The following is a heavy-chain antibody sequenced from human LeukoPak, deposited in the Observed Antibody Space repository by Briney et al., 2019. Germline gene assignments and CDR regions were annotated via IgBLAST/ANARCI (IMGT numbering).Heavy chain of an antibody. Sequence: SETLSLTCTVPGVSINTYFWSWIRQPPGKGLECIGYVYYTGITNYNPSLKSRVSISLDTSKNQFSLRLNSVTAAETAVYYCASQLGGTTFHWGQGTLITVSS. D-gene: IGHD1/OR15-1a*01. J-gene: IGHJ4*02. V-gene: IGHV4-59*01. CDR1: GVSINTYF. CDR3: ASQLGGTTFH. CDR2: VYYTGIT.